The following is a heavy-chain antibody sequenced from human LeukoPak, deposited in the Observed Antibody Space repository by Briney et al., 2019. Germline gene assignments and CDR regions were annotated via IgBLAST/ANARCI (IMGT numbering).Heavy chain of an antibody. CDR2: IYHSGST. CDR3: AGRGSSGWSDDYGMDV. Sequence: RSGTLSLTCAVSGGSISSSNWWSWVRQPPGKGLEWIGEIYHSGSTNYNPSLKSRVTISVDKSKNQFSLKLSSVTAADTAVYYCAGRGSSGWSDDYGMDVWGKGTMVTVSS. CDR1: GGSISSSNW. V-gene: IGHV4-4*02. D-gene: IGHD6-19*01. J-gene: IGHJ6*04.